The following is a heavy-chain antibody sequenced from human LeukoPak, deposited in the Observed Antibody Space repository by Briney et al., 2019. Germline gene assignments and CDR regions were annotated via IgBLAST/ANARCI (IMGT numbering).Heavy chain of an antibody. CDR2: IHRSGST. D-gene: IGHD1-14*01. CDR3: AREIVGGFNPGAY. CDR1: PDSPTSNL. Sequence: SETLSLTYTVSPDSPTSNLWSWVRQPPGKGLEWIGEIHRSGSTNYNPSLQSRVTISIDRSKNQIALELSSVTAADTAVYYCAREIVGGFNPGAYWGQGTLVTVSS. J-gene: IGHJ4*02. V-gene: IGHV4-4*02.